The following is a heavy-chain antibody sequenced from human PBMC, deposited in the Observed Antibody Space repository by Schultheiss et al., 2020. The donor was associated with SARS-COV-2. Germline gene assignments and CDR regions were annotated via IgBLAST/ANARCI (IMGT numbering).Heavy chain of an antibody. V-gene: IGHV3-30*02. J-gene: IGHJ6*02. Sequence: GGSLRLSCAASGFTFSSYGMHWVRQAPGKGLEWVAVIWYDGSNKYYADSVKGRFTISRDNSKNTLYLQMNSLRAEDTAVYYCATPPAAPWVVPAAINGQAHYYGMDVWGQGTTVTVSS. CDR2: IWYDGSNK. CDR3: ATPPAAPWVVPAAINGQAHYYGMDV. D-gene: IGHD2-2*02. CDR1: GFTFSSYG.